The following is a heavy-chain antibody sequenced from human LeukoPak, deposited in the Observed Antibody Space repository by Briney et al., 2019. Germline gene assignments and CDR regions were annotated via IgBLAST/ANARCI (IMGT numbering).Heavy chain of an antibody. D-gene: IGHD6-19*01. CDR1: GYFISSGYY. CDR2: IYHSGST. J-gene: IGHJ4*02. Sequence: SETLSLTCAVSGYFISSGYYWGWIRQPPGKGLEWIGSIYHSGSTYYNPSLKSRVTISVDTSKNQFSLKLSSVTAADTAVYYCARDRGSGWPGGDSDYWGQGTLVTVSS. V-gene: IGHV4-38-2*02. CDR3: ARDRGSGWPGGDSDY.